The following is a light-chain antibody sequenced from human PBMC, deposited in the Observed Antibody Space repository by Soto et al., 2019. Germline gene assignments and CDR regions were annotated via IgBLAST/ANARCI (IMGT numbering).Light chain of an antibody. CDR2: SNN. CDR1: RSNIGSNT. J-gene: IGLJ1*01. V-gene: IGLV1-44*01. CDR3: AAWDDSLNGSDV. Sequence: QSVLTQPPSASGTPGQRVTISCSGSRSNIGSNTVNWYQQLPGTAPKLLSYSNNQRPSGVPDRLSGSESGTSASLAISGLLSGDEYDYYCAAWDDSLNGSDVFGTGTKVTVL.